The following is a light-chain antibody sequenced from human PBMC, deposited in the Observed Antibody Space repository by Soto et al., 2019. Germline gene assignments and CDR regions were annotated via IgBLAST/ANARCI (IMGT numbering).Light chain of an antibody. CDR2: KAS. J-gene: IGKJ1*01. CDR3: QHYNSYSEA. CDR1: QTISSW. Sequence: DIQMTQSPSTLSGSVGDRVTITCRASQTISSWLAWYQQKAGKARKLLIYKASTLKSGVASRVSGSGSGTEFTLTISSLQPDDVATYYCQHYNSYSEAFGQGTKVDI. V-gene: IGKV1-5*03.